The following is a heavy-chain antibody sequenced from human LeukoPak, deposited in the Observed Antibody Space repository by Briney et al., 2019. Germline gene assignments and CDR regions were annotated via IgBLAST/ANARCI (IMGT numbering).Heavy chain of an antibody. Sequence: GGSLRLSCAASGFSVSNNYMSWVRQAPGEGLACVSVLYSGGTTYYADSVKARFTISRDTSKNTLYLQMNSLTAGDTAVYYCAKIGSSANFDYWGQGTLVTVSS. CDR3: AKIGSSANFDY. V-gene: IGHV3-66*01. J-gene: IGHJ4*02. D-gene: IGHD2-15*01. CDR1: GFSVSNNY. CDR2: LYSGGTT.